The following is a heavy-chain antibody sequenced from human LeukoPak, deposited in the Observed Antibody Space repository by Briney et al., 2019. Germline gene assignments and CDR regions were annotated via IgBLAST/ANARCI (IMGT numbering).Heavy chain of an antibody. D-gene: IGHD6-25*01. CDR1: GFTVSSNY. V-gene: IGHV3-66*01. J-gene: IGHJ5*02. Sequence: GGSLRLSCAASGFTVSSNYMSWVRQAPGKGLEWVSVIYSGGSTYYADSVKGRFTISRDNSKNTLYLQMNSLRAGDTAVYYCARDKAASPNNWFDPWGQGTLVTVSS. CDR3: ARDKAASPNNWFDP. CDR2: IYSGGST.